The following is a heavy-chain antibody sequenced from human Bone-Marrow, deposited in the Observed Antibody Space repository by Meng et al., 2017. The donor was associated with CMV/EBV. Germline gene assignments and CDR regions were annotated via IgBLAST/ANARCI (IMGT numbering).Heavy chain of an antibody. D-gene: IGHD6-13*01. J-gene: IGHJ4*02. V-gene: IGHV2-5*02. CDR2: IYWDDDK. CDR1: VVSLSTSGVG. Sequence: TMKQFRLTLLTPTLTLTLACTVSVVSLSTSGVGVGWIRQPPGKALEWLALIYWDDDKRYSPSLKSRLTITKDTAKNQVVLTMTNMDPVDTATYYCAHRPSGYSSSWFDYWGQGTLVTVSS. CDR3: AHRPSGYSSSWFDY.